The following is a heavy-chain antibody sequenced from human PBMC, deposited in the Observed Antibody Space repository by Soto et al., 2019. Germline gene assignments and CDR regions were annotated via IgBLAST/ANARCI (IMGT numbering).Heavy chain of an antibody. CDR1: DASISNHIYY. V-gene: IGHV4-39*01. CDR3: ARHGIVVVPAATGDLENWFDP. Sequence: SETLSLTCSVSDASISNHIYYWGWFRQPPGKGLEWIGKIYSSGSSYYSTSLESRVTISVDSSKNQFSLKLNSVTAADTAVYYCARHGIVVVPAATGDLENWFDPWGQGTLVTVSS. J-gene: IGHJ5*02. D-gene: IGHD2-2*01. CDR2: IYSSGSS.